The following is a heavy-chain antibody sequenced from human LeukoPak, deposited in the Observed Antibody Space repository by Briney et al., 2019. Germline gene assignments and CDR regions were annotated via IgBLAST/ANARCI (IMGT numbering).Heavy chain of an antibody. D-gene: IGHD5-12*01. CDR2: ISSSSYI. CDR3: AREGSGYDPFVY. J-gene: IGHJ4*02. CDR1: GFTFSSYS. Sequence: GGSLRLSCAASGFTFSSYSMNWVRQAPGKGLEWVSSISSSSYIYYADSVKGRFTISRDNAKNSLYLQMNSLRAEDTAVYYCAREGSGYDPFVYWGQGTLVTVSS. V-gene: IGHV3-21*01.